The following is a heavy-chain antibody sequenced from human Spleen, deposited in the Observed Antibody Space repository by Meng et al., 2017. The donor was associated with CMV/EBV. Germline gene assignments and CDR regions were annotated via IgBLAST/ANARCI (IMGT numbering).Heavy chain of an antibody. Sequence: ASVKVSCKASGYTFTSYDINWVRQATGQGLEWMGWMNPNTDNTGYAQKFQGRVTMTRNTSINTAYMELSSLRSEDTAVYYCARGLTDFGVVSGVSDWCDPWGQGTLVTVSS. D-gene: IGHD3-3*01. V-gene: IGHV1-8*01. CDR1: GYTFTSYD. J-gene: IGHJ5*02. CDR2: MNPNTDNT. CDR3: ARGLTDFGVVSGVSDWCDP.